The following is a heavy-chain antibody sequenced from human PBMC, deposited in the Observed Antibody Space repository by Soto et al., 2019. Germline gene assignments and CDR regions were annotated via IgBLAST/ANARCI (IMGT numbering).Heavy chain of an antibody. J-gene: IGHJ4*02. CDR1: GYTFTSYY. Sequence: ASVKVSCKASGYTFTSYYINWVRQATGQGLEWMGWMNPNSGNTGYAQKFQGRVTITRNTSISTAYMELSSLRSEDTAVYYCARSVEWLASFDYWGQGTLVTVS. CDR3: ARSVEWLASFDY. D-gene: IGHD6-19*01. CDR2: MNPNSGNT. V-gene: IGHV1-8*01.